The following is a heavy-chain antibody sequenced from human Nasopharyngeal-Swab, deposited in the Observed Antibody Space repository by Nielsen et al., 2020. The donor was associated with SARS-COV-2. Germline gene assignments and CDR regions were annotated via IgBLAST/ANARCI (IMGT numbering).Heavy chain of an antibody. CDR3: ARSYGYDSFDY. J-gene: IGHJ4*02. CDR2: IYYSGST. Sequence: SVLLSLTPTVPGGSISSYYWSWIPQLPGKGLEWIGYIYYSGSTNYNPSLNSRVTISVDTSKNQFSLKLSSVTAADTAVYYCARSYGYDSFDYWGQGTLVTVSS. D-gene: IGHD5-12*01. V-gene: IGHV4-59*13. CDR1: GGSISSYY.